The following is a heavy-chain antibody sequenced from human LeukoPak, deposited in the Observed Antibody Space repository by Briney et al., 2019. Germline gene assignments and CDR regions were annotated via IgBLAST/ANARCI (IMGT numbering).Heavy chain of an antibody. Sequence: GGSLRLSCAASGFTFSSYLMHWVRPAPGKGLVGVSRINGDGTTTTYADSVKGRFTVSRDNAKNTLYLQMNSLRIEDTAVYYCASETYYYGSGSYYKGQFWGQGTLVTVSS. CDR1: GFTFSSYL. D-gene: IGHD3-10*01. CDR3: ASETYYYGSGSYYKGQF. J-gene: IGHJ4*02. V-gene: IGHV3-74*01. CDR2: INGDGTTT.